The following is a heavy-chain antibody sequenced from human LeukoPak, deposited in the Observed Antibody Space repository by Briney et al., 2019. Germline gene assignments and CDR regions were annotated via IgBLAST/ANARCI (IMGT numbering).Heavy chain of an antibody. Sequence: GGSLRLSCSASGFTFSSYAMYWVRQAPGKGLEYVSAITSNGGSAYYADSVKGRFTISRDNSRNTLYLQMSSLRSDDTAVYYCARGGVSGSSRSNWFDPWGQGTLVTVSS. J-gene: IGHJ5*02. CDR1: GFTFSSYA. D-gene: IGHD1-26*01. CDR3: ARGGVSGSSRSNWFDP. V-gene: IGHV3-64D*06. CDR2: ITSNGGSA.